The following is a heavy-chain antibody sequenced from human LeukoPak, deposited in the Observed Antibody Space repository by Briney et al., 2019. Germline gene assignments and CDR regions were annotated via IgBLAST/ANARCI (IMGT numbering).Heavy chain of an antibody. J-gene: IGHJ6*02. D-gene: IGHD3-10*01. CDR3: AKGNGELPYYYYGMDV. Sequence: GGSLRLSCAASGFTFSSYAMSWVRQAPGKGLEWVSGISGSGGSTFYADSVKGRFTISRDNSKNTLNLQMNSLRAEDTAIYYCAKGNGELPYYYYGMDVWGQGTTVTVSS. V-gene: IGHV3-23*01. CDR1: GFTFSSYA. CDR2: ISGSGGST.